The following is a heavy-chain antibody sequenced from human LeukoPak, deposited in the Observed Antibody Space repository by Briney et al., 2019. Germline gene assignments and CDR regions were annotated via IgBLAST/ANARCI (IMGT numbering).Heavy chain of an antibody. J-gene: IGHJ5*02. CDR2: INPNSGGT. V-gene: IGHV1-2*02. D-gene: IGHD5-18*01. Sequence: ASVKVSCKASGYTFTGYYMHWVRQAPGQGLEWMGWINPNSGGTNYAQKFQGRVTMTRDTSVSTAYMELNRLRSDDTGVYYCARDTSMITYWFDPWGQGTLVTVSS. CDR3: ARDTSMITYWFDP. CDR1: GYTFTGYY.